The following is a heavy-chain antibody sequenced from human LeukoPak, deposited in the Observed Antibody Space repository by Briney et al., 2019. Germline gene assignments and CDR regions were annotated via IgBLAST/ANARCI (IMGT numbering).Heavy chain of an antibody. CDR2: IYTSGST. V-gene: IGHV4-4*07. CDR3: ARAVCSGSFQTYYYYMDV. J-gene: IGHJ6*03. D-gene: IGHD3-10*02. CDR1: GGSISSYY. Sequence: PSEALSLTCTVSGGSISSYYWSWIRQPAGEGLEWIGRIYTSGSTNYNPSLKSRVTMSVDTSKNQFSLKLSSVTAADTAVYYCARAVCSGSFQTYYYYMDVWGKGTTVTISS.